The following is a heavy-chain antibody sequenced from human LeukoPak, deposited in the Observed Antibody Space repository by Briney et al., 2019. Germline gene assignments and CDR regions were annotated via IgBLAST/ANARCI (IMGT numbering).Heavy chain of an antibody. CDR1: GYTFTSYD. D-gene: IGHD6-13*01. CDR2: MNPNSGGT. Sequence: GASVKVSCKASGYTFTSYDINWVRQATGQGLEWMGWMNPNSGGTNYAQKFQGWVTMTRDTSISTAYMELSRLRSDDTAVYYCARDNTPTSWYSSSWHIDYWGQGTLVTVSS. J-gene: IGHJ4*02. CDR3: ARDNTPTSWYSSSWHIDY. V-gene: IGHV1-2*04.